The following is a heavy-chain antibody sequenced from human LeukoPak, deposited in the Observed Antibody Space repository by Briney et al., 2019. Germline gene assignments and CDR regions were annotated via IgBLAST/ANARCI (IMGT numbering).Heavy chain of an antibody. Sequence: GGSLRLSCAASGFTFSSYGMHWVHQAPGKGLEWVAVISYDGSDKYYADSVKGRFTISRDNSKNTLYLQMNSLRAEDTAVYYCAKDSPIRGQQSYYFDYWGQGTLVTVSS. J-gene: IGHJ4*02. CDR3: AKDSPIRGQQSYYFDY. CDR1: GFTFSSYG. CDR2: ISYDGSDK. D-gene: IGHD2-2*02. V-gene: IGHV3-30*18.